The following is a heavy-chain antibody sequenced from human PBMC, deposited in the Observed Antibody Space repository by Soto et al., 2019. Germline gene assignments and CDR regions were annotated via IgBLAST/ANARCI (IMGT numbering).Heavy chain of an antibody. V-gene: IGHV4-4*02. CDR1: GGSISSSNW. Sequence: QVQLQESGPGLVKPSGTLSLTCAVSGGSISSSNWWSWVRQPPGKGLGWIGEIYHSGSTNYNPSLQSRVTISVDKSKNQFSLKLSSVTAADTAVYYCARVVGGYYYGMDVWGQGTTVTVSS. D-gene: IGHD2-2*01. CDR3: ARVVGGYYYGMDV. J-gene: IGHJ6*02. CDR2: IYHSGST.